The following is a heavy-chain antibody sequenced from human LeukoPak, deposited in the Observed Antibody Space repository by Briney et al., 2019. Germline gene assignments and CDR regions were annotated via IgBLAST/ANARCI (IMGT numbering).Heavy chain of an antibody. J-gene: IGHJ5*02. CDR2: INAGNGNT. CDR3: AREGIAAAGEDNWFDP. Sequence: ASVKVSCKASGGTFSSYAISWVRQAPGQRLEWMGWINAGNGNTKYSQEFQGRVTITRDTSASTAYMELSSLRSEGMAVYYCAREGIAAAGEDNWFDPWGQGTLVTVSS. D-gene: IGHD6-13*01. CDR1: GGTFSSYA. V-gene: IGHV1-3*03.